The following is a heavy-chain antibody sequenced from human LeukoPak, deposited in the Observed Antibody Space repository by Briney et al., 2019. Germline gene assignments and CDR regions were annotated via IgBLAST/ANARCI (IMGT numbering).Heavy chain of an antibody. V-gene: IGHV3-74*01. CDR3: ARHPGD. D-gene: IGHD3-10*01. J-gene: IGHJ3*01. CDR1: GFTFSSYW. CDR2: INTDGRST. Sequence: PGGSLRLSCAASGFTFSSYWMSWVRQAPGKGLVWVSRINTDGRSTTYADSVKGRFTISRDNAKSTLYLQMNSLRAEDTAVYYCARHPGDWGRGTMVTVSS.